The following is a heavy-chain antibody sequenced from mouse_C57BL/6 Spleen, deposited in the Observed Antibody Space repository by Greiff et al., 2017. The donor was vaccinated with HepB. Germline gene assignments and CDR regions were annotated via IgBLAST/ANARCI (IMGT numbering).Heavy chain of an antibody. Sequence: EVQRVESGGGLVKPGGSLKLSCAASGFTFSSYAMSWVRQTPEKRLEWVATISDGGSYTYYPDNVKGRFTISRDNAKNNLYLQMSHLKSEDTAMYYCARANYYGSSFHFDYWGQGTTLTVSS. CDR3: ARANYYGSSFHFDY. J-gene: IGHJ2*01. CDR1: GFTFSSYA. CDR2: ISDGGSYT. V-gene: IGHV5-4*01. D-gene: IGHD1-1*01.